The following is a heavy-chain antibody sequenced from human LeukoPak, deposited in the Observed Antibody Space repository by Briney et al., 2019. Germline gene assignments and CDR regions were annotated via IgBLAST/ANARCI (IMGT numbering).Heavy chain of an antibody. CDR2: IKQDGSGK. J-gene: IGHJ3*02. CDR3: AGDLSSSWYRIIPFYAFHI. Sequence: GRSLRLSCAASGFTFSRYWMSWVPQAPGKGLEGVANIKQDGSGKYCMESVKGRFTISRHNAKNSLYLQMNSLRAKDTAVYYCAGDLSSSWYRIIPFYAFHIGGQGTMVTVSS. CDR1: GFTFSRYW. D-gene: IGHD6-13*01. V-gene: IGHV3-7*03.